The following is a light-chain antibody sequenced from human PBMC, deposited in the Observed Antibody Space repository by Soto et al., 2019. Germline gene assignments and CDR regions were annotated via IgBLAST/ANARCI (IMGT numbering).Light chain of an antibody. J-gene: IGLJ2*01. Sequence: QSALTQPPSVSGSPGQSVTISCTGTSSDVGTYNRVSWYQQPPGTAPKLMIFEVSNRPSGVPDRFSGSKSGNTASLSISGLQAEDEADYYFSSYTSNSPVVFGGGTKVTVL. CDR2: EVS. V-gene: IGLV2-18*02. CDR3: SSYTSNSPVV. CDR1: SSDVGTYNR.